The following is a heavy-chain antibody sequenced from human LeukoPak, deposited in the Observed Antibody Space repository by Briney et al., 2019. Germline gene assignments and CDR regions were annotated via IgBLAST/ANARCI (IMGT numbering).Heavy chain of an antibody. CDR1: GGSISSYY. CDR3: ARDSSTAFDI. J-gene: IGHJ3*02. CDR2: INYSGST. V-gene: IGHV4-59*01. Sequence: SETLSVTCTVSGGSISSYYWSWIRQPPGKGLEWIGYINYSGSTNYNPSLKSRVTISVDTSKNQFSLKLSSVTAADTAVYYCARDSSTAFDIWGQGTMVTVSS. D-gene: IGHD6-19*01.